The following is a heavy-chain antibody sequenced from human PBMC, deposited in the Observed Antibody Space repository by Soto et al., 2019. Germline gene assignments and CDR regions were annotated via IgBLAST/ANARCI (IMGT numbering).Heavy chain of an antibody. V-gene: IGHV3-23*01. CDR3: AKDSTAYSSSYDFDF. Sequence: EVQLLESGGGLVQPGGSLRLSCAASGFTFSSYAMSWVRQAPGKGLEWVSAISGSGGSTYYADSVKGRFTISRDNSKNTLYMQMNRLRAEDTAVYYCAKDSTAYSSSYDFDFWGQGTLVTVSS. D-gene: IGHD6-6*01. CDR1: GFTFSSYA. J-gene: IGHJ4*02. CDR2: ISGSGGST.